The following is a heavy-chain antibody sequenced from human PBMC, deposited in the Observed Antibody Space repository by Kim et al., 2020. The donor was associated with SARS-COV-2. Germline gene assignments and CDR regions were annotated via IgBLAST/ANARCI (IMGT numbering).Heavy chain of an antibody. D-gene: IGHD6-19*01. V-gene: IGHV3-23*01. CDR3: AKSPDYSSGFLDY. J-gene: IGHJ4*02. Sequence: ADPVKGRFTLPRDNSKNTLYLQMNSLRAEDTAVYYCAKSPDYSSGFLDYWGQGTLVTVSS.